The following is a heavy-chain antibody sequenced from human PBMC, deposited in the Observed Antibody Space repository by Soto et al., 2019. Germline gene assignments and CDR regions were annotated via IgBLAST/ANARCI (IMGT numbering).Heavy chain of an antibody. V-gene: IGHV1-46*03. CDR1: GYTFTSYY. CDR3: ARDLGGRGYSPGGSPFGY. D-gene: IGHD5-18*01. CDR2: INPSGGST. Sequence: ASVKVSCKASGYTFTSYYMHWVRQAPGQGLEWMGIINPSGGSTSYAQKFQGRVTMTRDTSTSTVYMELSSLRSEDTAVYYCARDLGGRGYSPGGSPFGYWGQGTLVTVSS. J-gene: IGHJ4*02.